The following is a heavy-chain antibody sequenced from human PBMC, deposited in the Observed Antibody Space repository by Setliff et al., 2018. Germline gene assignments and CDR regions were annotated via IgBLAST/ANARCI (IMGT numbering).Heavy chain of an antibody. V-gene: IGHV4-39*07. CDR1: GGSISSSSYY. Sequence: SETLSLTCTVSGGSISSSSYYWGWIRQPPGKGLEWIGSIYHSGNTYYNPSLNSRLTISVDTSKNQFSLRLTSVTAADTAIYYCARVRNTQNGFFDYWSQGTLVTVSS. CDR3: ARVRNTQNGFFDY. CDR2: IYHSGNT. D-gene: IGHD1-1*01. J-gene: IGHJ4*02.